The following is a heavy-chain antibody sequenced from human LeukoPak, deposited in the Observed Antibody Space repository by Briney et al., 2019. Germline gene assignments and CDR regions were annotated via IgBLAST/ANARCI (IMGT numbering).Heavy chain of an antibody. D-gene: IGHD3-3*01. CDR1: GYTFTSYD. J-gene: IGHJ4*02. Sequence: ASVKVSCKASGYTFTSYDINWGRQATGQGLEWMGWMNPNSGNTGYAQKFQGRVTMTRNTSISTAYMELSSLRSEDTAVYYCARVLRFLTTECDYWGQGTLVTVSS. V-gene: IGHV1-8*01. CDR3: ARVLRFLTTECDY. CDR2: MNPNSGNT.